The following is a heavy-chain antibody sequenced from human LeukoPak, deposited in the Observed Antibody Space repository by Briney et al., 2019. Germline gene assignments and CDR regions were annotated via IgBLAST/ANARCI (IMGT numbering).Heavy chain of an antibody. CDR2: INPKSGGT. Sequence: ASVKVSCKASGNTFSGYYIHWVRQAPGQGLEWMGWINPKSGGTNYAQKFQGRVTMTTDTSTSTAYMDLRSLRSDDTAVYYCARDYYDSSGYLRDYWGQGTVVTVSS. D-gene: IGHD3-22*01. CDR1: GNTFSGYY. J-gene: IGHJ4*02. CDR3: ARDYYDSSGYLRDY. V-gene: IGHV1-2*02.